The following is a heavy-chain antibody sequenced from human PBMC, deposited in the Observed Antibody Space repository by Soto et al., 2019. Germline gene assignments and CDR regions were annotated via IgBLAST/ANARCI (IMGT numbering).Heavy chain of an antibody. CDR1: GESISSGGYY. Sequence: QVQLQESGPGLVKPSQTLSLTCNVSGESISSGGYYWSWIRHHPGKGLEWIGYIYDTESAYYNPSLKSRVTISMDTSKNQFAMRLSSVTVADTAVYYCARASSSSSAADYWGQGILGTVSS. D-gene: IGHD6-6*01. J-gene: IGHJ4*02. V-gene: IGHV4-31*03. CDR2: IYDTESA. CDR3: ARASSSSSAADY.